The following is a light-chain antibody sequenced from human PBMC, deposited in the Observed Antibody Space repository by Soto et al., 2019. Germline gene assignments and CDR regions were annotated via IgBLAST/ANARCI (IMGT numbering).Light chain of an antibody. J-gene: IGLJ1*01. CDR3: SSYSISTAYL. Sequence: QSALTQPASVSGSPGQSITISCTGTSSDVGIYNLVSWYQQHPGKAPKLMIYEGSERPSGVSNRFSGSKSGNTASLTISGLQAEDEADYFCSSYSISTAYLFGTGTKVTVL. CDR1: SSDVGIYNL. V-gene: IGLV2-14*02. CDR2: EGS.